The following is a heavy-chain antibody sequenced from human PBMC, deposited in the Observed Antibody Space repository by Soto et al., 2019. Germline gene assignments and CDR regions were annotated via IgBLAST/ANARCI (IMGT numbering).Heavy chain of an antibody. V-gene: IGHV1-18*04. CDR2: ISAYNGNT. J-gene: IGHJ6*02. CDR1: GYTFTSYG. D-gene: IGHD2-2*02. Sequence: ASVKVSCKVSGYTFTSYGISWVRQAPGQGLEWMGWISAYNGNTNYAQKLQGRVTMTTDTSTSTAYMELRSLRSDDTAVYYCARDSLGIGYCSSTSCYNGANYYYYGMDVWGQGTTVTVSS. CDR3: ARDSLGIGYCSSTSCYNGANYYYYGMDV.